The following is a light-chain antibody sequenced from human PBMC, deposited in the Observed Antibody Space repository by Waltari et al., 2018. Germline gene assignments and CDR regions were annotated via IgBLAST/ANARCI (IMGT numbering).Light chain of an antibody. CDR1: QDISSW. J-gene: IGKJ4*01. Sequence: DIQMTQPPSLVAASVGDRVPTTCRASQDISSWLPWYQQTPGRAPKLLIYATASLQSVVPSRFSGSGSGTDFPLTISSLQPEDFATYYCQQSNNFPLTFGGGTKVEVK. V-gene: IGKV1-12*01. CDR3: QQSNNFPLT. CDR2: ATA.